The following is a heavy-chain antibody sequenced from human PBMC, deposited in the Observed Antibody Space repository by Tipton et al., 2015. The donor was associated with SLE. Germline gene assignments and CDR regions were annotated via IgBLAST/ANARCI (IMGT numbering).Heavy chain of an antibody. V-gene: IGHV4-4*02. CDR1: GLTFSDAW. J-gene: IGHJ4*02. CDR2: IYYSGST. CDR3: VRLRSKVLIDY. Sequence: GSLRLSCAASGLTFSDAWMRWVRQAPGKGPEWIGTIYYSGSTYYYPSLKSRITISVDTSKNQFSLEVRSVTAADTAVYYCVRLRSKVLIDYWGQGTLVTVSS. D-gene: IGHD2-8*01.